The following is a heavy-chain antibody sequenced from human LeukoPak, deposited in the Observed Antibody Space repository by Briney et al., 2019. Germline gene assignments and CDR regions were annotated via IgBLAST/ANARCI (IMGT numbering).Heavy chain of an antibody. CDR3: ASGAGWLIDY. CDR1: GGSINSYY. D-gene: IGHD6-19*01. V-gene: IGHV4-4*09. J-gene: IGHJ4*02. Sequence: PSETLSLTCTVSGGSINSYYWSWIRQPPGKGLEWIGYIYTTGSTDYNPSLKSRVTISVDTSKNQFSLKLTSVTAADTAMYYCASGAGWLIDYWGQGTLVSVSS. CDR2: IYTTGST.